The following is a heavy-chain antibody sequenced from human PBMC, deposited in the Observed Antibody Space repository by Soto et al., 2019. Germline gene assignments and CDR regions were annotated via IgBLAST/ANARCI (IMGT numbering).Heavy chain of an antibody. CDR1: GYTFTSYA. CDR3: ARDWPQLVTDY. J-gene: IGHJ4*02. D-gene: IGHD6-13*01. Sequence: GASVKVSCKASGYTFTSYAMHWVRQAPGQRLEWMGWINAGNGNTKYSQKFQGRVTITRDTSASTAYVELSSLRSEDTAVYYCARDWPQLVTDYWGQGTLVTVSS. CDR2: INAGNGNT. V-gene: IGHV1-3*01.